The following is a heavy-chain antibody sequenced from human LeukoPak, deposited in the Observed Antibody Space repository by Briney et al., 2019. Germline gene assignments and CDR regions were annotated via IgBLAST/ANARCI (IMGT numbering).Heavy chain of an antibody. D-gene: IGHD3-10*01. CDR3: ATNILVRDIINWFDP. CDR2: IKPNSGGT. Sequence: ASVKVSCKASGYTFTGYYMHWVRQAPGQGLEWMGWIKPNSGGTGSAQKFQGRVTMTRDTSISTAYMELSSLKYDDTAVYYCATNILVRDIINWFDPWGQGTLVTVSS. V-gene: IGHV1-2*02. CDR1: GYTFTGYY. J-gene: IGHJ5*02.